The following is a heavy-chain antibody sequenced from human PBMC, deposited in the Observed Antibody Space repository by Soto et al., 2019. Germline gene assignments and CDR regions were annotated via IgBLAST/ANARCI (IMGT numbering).Heavy chain of an antibody. Sequence: LRLSCAASGFSFSSYGMNWVRQAPGKGLEWVATLWFDGSNKNYADSVKGRFTTSRDNSKNTLYLEMNSLRAEDTAVYYCARGPPKNYYYGMDVWGQGTTVTVSS. CDR2: LWFDGSNK. CDR3: ARGPPKNYYYGMDV. V-gene: IGHV3-33*01. J-gene: IGHJ6*02. CDR1: GFSFSSYG.